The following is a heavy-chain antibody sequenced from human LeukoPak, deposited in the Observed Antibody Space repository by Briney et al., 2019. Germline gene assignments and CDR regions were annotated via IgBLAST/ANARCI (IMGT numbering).Heavy chain of an antibody. V-gene: IGHV4-30-2*01. D-gene: IGHD2-2*02. J-gene: IGHJ5*02. CDR2: VYHGGTT. CDR1: GGSISSGGYY. Sequence: PSETLSLTCTVSGGSISSGGYYWSWIRQPPGKGLEWIGFVYHGGTTYYSPSLKSRVSMSLDRSKNQFSLNLRSMTAADTAVYYCARSKLPGLCSSTSCYKGGSGSNWFDPWGQGTLVTVSS. CDR3: ARSKLPGLCSSTSCYKGGSGSNWFDP.